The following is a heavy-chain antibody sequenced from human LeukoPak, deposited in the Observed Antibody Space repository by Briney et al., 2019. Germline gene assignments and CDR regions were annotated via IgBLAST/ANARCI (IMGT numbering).Heavy chain of an antibody. Sequence: GGSLRLSCAASGFTFSNAWMSWVRQAPGKGREWVGRIKSKTDGGTTDYAAPVKGRFTISRDDSKNTLYLQMNSLKTEDTAVYYCTTTTIRGATVTNLEDYYYYGMDVWGQGTTVTVSS. CDR3: TTTTIRGATVTNLEDYYYYGMDV. V-gene: IGHV3-15*01. CDR1: GFTFSNAW. CDR2: IKSKTDGGTT. D-gene: IGHD4-17*01. J-gene: IGHJ6*02.